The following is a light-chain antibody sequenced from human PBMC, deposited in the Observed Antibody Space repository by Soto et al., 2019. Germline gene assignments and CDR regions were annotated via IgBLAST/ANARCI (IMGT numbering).Light chain of an antibody. J-gene: IGKJ1*01. CDR3: QQSYSTPWT. V-gene: IGKV1-39*01. Sequence: DIQMTQSPSSLSASVGYRVTITCRAGQTMSNYLNWYQQKPGKAPKVLIYAASGLQSGVPSRFSGSGSGTDFTLAFSSLQPEDFATYYCQQSYSTPWTFGQGTKVEIK. CDR1: QTMSNY. CDR2: AAS.